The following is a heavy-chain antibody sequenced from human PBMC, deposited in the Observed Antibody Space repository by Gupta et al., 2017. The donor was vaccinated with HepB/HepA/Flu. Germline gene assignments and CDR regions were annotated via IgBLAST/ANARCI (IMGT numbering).Heavy chain of an antibody. CDR1: EFPFSSDA. V-gene: IGHV3-23*01. CDR3: IKDPNWISG. D-gene: IGHD1-1*01. CDR2: ISGIGYTT. J-gene: IGHJ4*02. Sequence: EVLLLESGGGFVLPGGSLTFSCVASEFPFSSDAMTWVRQAPGKGLEWVSIISGIGYTTYYADSVKCRFTTSRDNSKNTVYLQMDSLRVEDTALYYCIKDPNWISGWGQGTLVTVSS.